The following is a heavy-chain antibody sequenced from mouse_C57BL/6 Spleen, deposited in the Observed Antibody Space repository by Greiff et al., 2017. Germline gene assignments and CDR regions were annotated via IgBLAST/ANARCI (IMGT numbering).Heavy chain of an antibody. Sequence: QVQLKESGAELVRPGASVKLSCKASGYTFTDYYINWVKQRPGQGLEWIARIYPGSGNTYYNEKFKGKATLTAEKSSSTAYMQLSSLTSEDSAVYFCARWGDGSDWYFDVWGTGTTVTVSS. J-gene: IGHJ1*03. CDR3: ARWGDGSDWYFDV. CDR1: GYTFTDYY. D-gene: IGHD2-3*01. V-gene: IGHV1-76*01. CDR2: IYPGSGNT.